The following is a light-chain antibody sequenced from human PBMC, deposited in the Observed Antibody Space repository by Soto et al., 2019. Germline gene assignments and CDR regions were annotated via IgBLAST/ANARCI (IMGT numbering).Light chain of an antibody. CDR1: QTISTY. V-gene: IGKV1-39*01. J-gene: IGKJ3*01. CDR2: DAS. Sequence: DIQMTQSPSSLSASVGDKFAITCRASQTISTYLHWYQQTPGKAPKLLIYDASRLQSGVPSRFSGSGSGTEFTLTINSLQPEDFATYYCQQSYSMPLFTFGPGTKVDIK. CDR3: QQSYSMPLFT.